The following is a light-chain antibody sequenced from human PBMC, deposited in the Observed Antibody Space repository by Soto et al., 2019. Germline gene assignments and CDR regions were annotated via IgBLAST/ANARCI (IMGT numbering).Light chain of an antibody. J-gene: IGLJ2*01. CDR3: CSYAGNYGV. CDR2: DVS. V-gene: IGLV2-11*01. CDR1: SSDVGGYNY. Sequence: QSALTQPCSVSGSPGQSVTISCTGTSSDVGGYNYVSWYQQHPGKAPKLMIYDVSKRPSGVPDRFSGSKSGNTASLTISGLQAEEEADYYCCSYAGNYGVFGGGTKLTVL.